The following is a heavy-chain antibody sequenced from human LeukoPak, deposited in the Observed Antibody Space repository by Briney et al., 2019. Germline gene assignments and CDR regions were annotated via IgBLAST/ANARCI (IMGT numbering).Heavy chain of an antibody. D-gene: IGHD3-10*01. J-gene: IGHJ4*02. CDR1: GFTFGRYS. CDR3: GRAAGELLPFDYFDY. CDR2: ITSSSSYI. V-gene: IGHV3-21*06. Sequence: GGSLRLSCAASGFTFGRYSMNWVRQAPGKGLEWVSSITSSSSYIYYADSVKGRFTISRDNVKNSLYLQMHSLRAEDTAVYYCGRAAGELLPFDYFDYWGQGTLVTVSS.